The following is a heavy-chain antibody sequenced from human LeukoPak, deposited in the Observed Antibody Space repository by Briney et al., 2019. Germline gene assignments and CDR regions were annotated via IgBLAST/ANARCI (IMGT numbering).Heavy chain of an antibody. CDR2: IRYDGSNK. Sequence: GGSLRLSCSASGFTFSSYGIHWVRQAPGKGLEWVAFIRYDGSNKYYADSVKGRFTISRDNSKNTLYLQMNSLRAEDTAVYYCAAIPGGYSGYDHYFDYWGQGTLVIVSS. CDR3: AAIPGGYSGYDHYFDY. D-gene: IGHD5-12*01. CDR1: GFTFSSYG. V-gene: IGHV3-30*02. J-gene: IGHJ4*02.